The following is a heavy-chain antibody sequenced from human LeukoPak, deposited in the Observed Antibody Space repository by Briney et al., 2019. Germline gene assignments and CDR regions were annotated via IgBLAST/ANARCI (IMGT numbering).Heavy chain of an antibody. CDR1: GFTFSSYW. V-gene: IGHV3-74*01. CDR2: INTDGSGT. J-gene: IGHJ4*02. D-gene: IGHD2-2*01. Sequence: GGSLRLSCAASGFTFSSYWMHWVRQAPGKGLVWVSRINTDGSGTSYADSVKGRFTISRDNAKNTLYLQMNSLRAEDTAVYYCASYCSSTSCPPDGYWGQGTLVTVSS. CDR3: ASYCSSTSCPPDGY.